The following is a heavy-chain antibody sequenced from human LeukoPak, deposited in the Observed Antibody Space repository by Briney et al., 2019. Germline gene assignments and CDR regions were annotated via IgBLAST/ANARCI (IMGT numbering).Heavy chain of an antibody. V-gene: IGHV4-59*08. CDR2: IFYSGIT. Sequence: SETLSLTCTVSGGSISSYYWSWIRQPPGKGLEWIGYIFYSGITNYNPSLSLKSRVTISVDTSKNQFSLKLSSVTAADTAVYYCATGSGSYYKPSDYWGQGTLVTVSS. J-gene: IGHJ4*02. CDR3: ATGSGSYYKPSDY. CDR1: GGSISSYY. D-gene: IGHD3-10*01.